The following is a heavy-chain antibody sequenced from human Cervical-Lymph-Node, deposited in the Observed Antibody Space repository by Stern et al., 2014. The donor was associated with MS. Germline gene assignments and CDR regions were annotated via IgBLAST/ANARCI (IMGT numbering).Heavy chain of an antibody. Sequence: QVQLQHSGAGLLKPSETLSLTCAVYGGSFSGYYWSWIRQPPGKGLEWIGEINHSGSTNYNPSLKSLVTISVDTSKNQFSLKLSSVTAADTAVYYCARKYSSSWYGYYYGMDVWGQGTTVTVSS. J-gene: IGHJ6*02. V-gene: IGHV4-34*01. D-gene: IGHD6-13*01. CDR2: INHSGST. CDR1: GGSFSGYY. CDR3: ARKYSSSWYGYYYGMDV.